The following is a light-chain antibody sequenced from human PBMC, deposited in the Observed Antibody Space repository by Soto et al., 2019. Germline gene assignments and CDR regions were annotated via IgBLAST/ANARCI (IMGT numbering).Light chain of an antibody. J-gene: IGLJ3*02. CDR1: TSNLGAGYD. V-gene: IGLV1-40*01. CDR3: QAYDYSLTASV. CDR2: GNR. Sequence: QSVLTQPPSVSGAPGQRVTLSCTGTTSNLGAGYDVHWYQQLPGAAPKLVIFGNRNRPSGVPERFSGSKSGTSASLAITGLQAEDEADYYCQAYDYSLTASVFGGGTKVTVL.